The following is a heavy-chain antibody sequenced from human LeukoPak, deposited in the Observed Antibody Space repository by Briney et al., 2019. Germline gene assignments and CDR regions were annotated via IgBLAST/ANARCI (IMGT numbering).Heavy chain of an antibody. V-gene: IGHV3-30*18. Sequence: XXXGXXWVRQAPGKGLEWVAVISYDGSNKYYADSVKGRFTISRDNSKNTLYLQMNSLRAEDTAVYYRAKDSLVVVPAAPVGYFDYWGQGTLVTVSS. CDR1: XXXG. CDR2: ISYDGSNK. D-gene: IGHD2-2*01. J-gene: IGHJ4*02. CDR3: AKDSLVVVPAAPVGYFDY.